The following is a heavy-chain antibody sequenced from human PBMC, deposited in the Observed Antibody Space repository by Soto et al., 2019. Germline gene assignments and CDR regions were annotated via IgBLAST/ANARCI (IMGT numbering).Heavy chain of an antibody. V-gene: IGHV4-34*01. Sequence: QVQLQQWGAGLLKPSETLSLTCAVYGGSFRGYYWSWIRQPPGKGLERIGEIKHSGSTNYNPSLKSRVTISVDTSQNQFSLKLSSVTDADTAVYYCARGRAYDFWSGYYTHFGYWGQETLVTVS. CDR1: GGSFRGYY. J-gene: IGHJ4*02. CDR2: IKHSGST. CDR3: ARGRAYDFWSGYYTHFGY. D-gene: IGHD3-3*01.